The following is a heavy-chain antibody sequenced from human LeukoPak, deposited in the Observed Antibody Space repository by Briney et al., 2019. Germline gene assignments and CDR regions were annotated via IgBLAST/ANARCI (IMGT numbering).Heavy chain of an antibody. Sequence: ASVKVSCKASGYTFTSYDINWVRQATGQGLEWMGWMNPNSGNTGYAQKFQGRVTITRNISISTAYMELSSLRSEDTAVYYCARAGVVVPAAIPENYYYMDVWGKGTTVTVSS. CDR2: MNPNSGNT. CDR3: ARAGVVVPAAIPENYYYMDV. J-gene: IGHJ6*03. CDR1: GYTFTSYD. V-gene: IGHV1-8*03. D-gene: IGHD2-2*02.